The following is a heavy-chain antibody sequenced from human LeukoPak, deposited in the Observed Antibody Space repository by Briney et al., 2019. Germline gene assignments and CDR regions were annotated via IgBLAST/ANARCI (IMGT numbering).Heavy chain of an antibody. D-gene: IGHD1-26*01. J-gene: IGHJ4*02. CDR1: GFTFSSYS. V-gene: IGHV3-48*04. CDR2: ISSSSSTR. CDR3: ARSGGYPGFDY. Sequence: QTGGSLRLSCAASGFTFSSYSMNWVRQAPGKGLEWVSYISSSSSTRYYADSVKGRFTISRDNAKNSLCLQMNSLRAEDTAVYYCARSGGYPGFDYWGQGTLVTVSS.